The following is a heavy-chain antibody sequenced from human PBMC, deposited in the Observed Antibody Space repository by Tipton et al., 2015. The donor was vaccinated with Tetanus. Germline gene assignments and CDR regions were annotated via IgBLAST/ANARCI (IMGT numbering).Heavy chain of an antibody. V-gene: IGHV5-51*01. CDR1: GYIFNNYW. CDR2: IYPGDSDT. Sequence: QLVQSGGEVKKPGESLKISCKGSGYIFNNYWIGWVRQKPGKGLEWMGIIYPGDSDTRYSPSFQGRVTISVDKSINTAYLQWSSRKAADAAMFCWARAHCTDGVCNFDFWGQGALVTVAS. J-gene: IGHJ4*02. CDR3: ARAHCTDGVCNFDF. D-gene: IGHD2-8*01.